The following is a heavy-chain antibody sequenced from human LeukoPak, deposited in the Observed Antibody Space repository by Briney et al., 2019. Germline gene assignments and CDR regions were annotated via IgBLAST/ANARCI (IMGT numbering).Heavy chain of an antibody. CDR2: VYTSGST. CDR3: ARDPLVVAGTTLPLNYFDY. CDR1: SGSVSSYY. Sequence: PSETLSLTCTVSSGSVSSYYWSWILQPAGKGLEWIGRVYTSGSTTYNPSLKSRVTMSVDTSKNQFSLKLSSVTAADTAVYYCARDPLVVAGTTLPLNYFDYWGQGTLVTVSS. D-gene: IGHD6-19*01. V-gene: IGHV4-4*07. J-gene: IGHJ4*02.